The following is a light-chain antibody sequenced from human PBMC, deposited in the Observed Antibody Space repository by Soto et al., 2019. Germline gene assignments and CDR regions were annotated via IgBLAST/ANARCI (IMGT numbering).Light chain of an antibody. CDR3: QLYNRNTWS. J-gene: IGKJ1*01. V-gene: IGKV1-5*01. Sequence: DIQMTQSPSTPSASVGGRVTITCRASQSVGTWVAWYQQKPGKAPKLLIYGASNLESGVPSRFSGSGSGTEFTLTITTLQPDDFATYFCQLYNRNTWSFGPGTKVDIK. CDR2: GAS. CDR1: QSVGTW.